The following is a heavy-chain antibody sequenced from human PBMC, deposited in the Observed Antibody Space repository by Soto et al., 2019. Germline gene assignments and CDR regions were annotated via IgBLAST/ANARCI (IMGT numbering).Heavy chain of an antibody. CDR1: GFPFSSYW. J-gene: IGHJ4*02. V-gene: IGHV3-7*05. CDR3: ASYSYFSGSRSFDY. CDR2: IKQDGTET. Sequence: EVQLVESGGGLVQPGGSLRLSCAASGFPFSSYWMSWVRQAPGKGLEWVATIKQDGTETYYLDSVKGRFTISRDNAKTSLYLQMNSLRAEDTAVYYCASYSYFSGSRSFDYWGQGTLVTVSS. D-gene: IGHD3-10*01.